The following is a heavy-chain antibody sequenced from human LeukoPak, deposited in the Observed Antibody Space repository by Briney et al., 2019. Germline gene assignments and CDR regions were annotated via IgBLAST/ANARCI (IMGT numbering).Heavy chain of an antibody. CDR1: GGTFSSYA. D-gene: IGHD6-13*01. CDR2: IIPIFGTA. Sequence: GASVKVSCKASGGTFSSYAISWVRQAPGQGLEWMGGIIPIFGTANYAQKFQGRVTITADKSTSTAYMELSSLRSEDTAVYYCARGAAGYSSSWYTVDYWGQGTLVTVSS. CDR3: ARGAAGYSSSWYTVDY. V-gene: IGHV1-69*06. J-gene: IGHJ4*02.